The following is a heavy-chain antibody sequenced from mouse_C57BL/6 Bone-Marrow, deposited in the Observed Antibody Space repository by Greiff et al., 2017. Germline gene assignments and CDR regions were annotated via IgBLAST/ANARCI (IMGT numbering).Heavy chain of an antibody. V-gene: IGHV5-6*01. CDR3: ARLGYYCGSSLAY. J-gene: IGHJ3*01. CDR2: ISSGGSYT. D-gene: IGHD1-1*01. Sequence: EVHLVESGGDLVKPGGSLKLSCAASGFTFSSYGMSWVRQTPDKRLEWVATISSGGSYTYYPDSVKGRFTISRDNAKNTLYLQMSRLKSEDTAMYYCARLGYYCGSSLAYWGQGTLVTVSA. CDR1: GFTFSSYG.